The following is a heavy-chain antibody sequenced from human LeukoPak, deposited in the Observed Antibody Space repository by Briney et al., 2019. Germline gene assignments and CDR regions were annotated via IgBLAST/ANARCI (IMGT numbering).Heavy chain of an antibody. CDR3: AKASSYYDFWSGYFD. D-gene: IGHD3-3*01. V-gene: IGHV3-11*01. CDR1: GFTFSDYY. CDR2: ISSSGSTI. J-gene: IGHJ4*02. Sequence: GGSLRLSCAASGFTFSDYYMSWIRQAPGKGLEWVSYISSSGSTIYYADSVKGRFTISRDNSKNTLYLQMNSLRAEDTAVYYCAKASSYYDFWSGYFDWGQGTLVTVSS.